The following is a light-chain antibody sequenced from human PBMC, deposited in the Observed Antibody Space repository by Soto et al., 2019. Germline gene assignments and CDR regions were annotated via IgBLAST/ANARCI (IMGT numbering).Light chain of an antibody. Sequence: EIVLTQSPGTLSLSPGERATLSCRASQTVRNNYLAWYQQKPGQAPRFLIYDASSRATGIPDRFSGSGSGTDFTLTISRLEPEDFAVYYCQQYCRSPLTFGGGNKVEIK. V-gene: IGKV3-20*01. CDR2: DAS. J-gene: IGKJ4*01. CDR1: QTVRNNY. CDR3: QQYCRSPLT.